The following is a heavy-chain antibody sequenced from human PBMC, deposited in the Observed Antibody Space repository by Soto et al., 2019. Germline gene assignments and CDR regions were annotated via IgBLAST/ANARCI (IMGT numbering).Heavy chain of an antibody. CDR1: GGSISTDHYH. CDR3: AREDDGGDRDYYGLDV. CDR2: IHYSGSI. V-gene: IGHV4-30-4*01. Sequence: QVQLQESGPGLVRPSQTLSLTCTVSGGSISTDHYHWTWIRQTPGKGLVWIGYIHYSGSIHFNPSLQSRVSMSVDTSKNLFSLKLSSVTAADTAVYFCAREDDGGDRDYYGLDVWGQGTTVTVSS. D-gene: IGHD2-21*02. J-gene: IGHJ6*02.